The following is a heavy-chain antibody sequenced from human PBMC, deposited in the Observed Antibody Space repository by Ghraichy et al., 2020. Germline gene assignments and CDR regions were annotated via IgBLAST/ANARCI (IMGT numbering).Heavy chain of an antibody. CDR2: IDHRGGT. CDR3: ASITRAGAFDF. D-gene: IGHD4/OR15-4a*01. V-gene: IGHV4-34*08. CDR1: GATLSEYY. Sequence: SETLSLTCDVSGATLSEYYFTWIRQPPGKALEWIGEIDHRGGTDYNPSLQSRVSISVDTSQNQLSLKLRSVTAADTSLYYCASITRAGAFDFWGHGSLVTVSS. J-gene: IGHJ5*01.